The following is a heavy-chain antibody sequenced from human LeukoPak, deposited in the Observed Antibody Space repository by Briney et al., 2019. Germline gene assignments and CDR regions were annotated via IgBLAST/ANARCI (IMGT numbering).Heavy chain of an antibody. CDR1: GGTFSSYA. Sequence: ASVKVSCKASGGTFSSYAISWVRRAPGQGLEWMGRIIPIFGIANYAQKFQGRVTITADKSTSTAYMELSSLRSEDTAVYYCARGGDLQALLGKRPYYYYYGMDVWGQGTTVTVSS. CDR3: ARGGDLQALLGKRPYYYYYGMDV. V-gene: IGHV1-69*04. D-gene: IGHD7-27*01. J-gene: IGHJ6*02. CDR2: IIPIFGIA.